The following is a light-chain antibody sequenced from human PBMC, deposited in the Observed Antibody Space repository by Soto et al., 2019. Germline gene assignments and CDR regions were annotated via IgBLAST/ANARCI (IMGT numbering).Light chain of an antibody. J-gene: IGKJ1*01. V-gene: IGKV1-5*03. Sequence: DIQMTQSPSTLSASVGDRVTVTCRASQSISTSLAWYQQKPGKAPNLLISKASSLKSGVPSRFSGSGSGTEFTLTISSLQPDDFATYYCQHYNSYSEAFGQGTKVDIK. CDR1: QSISTS. CDR3: QHYNSYSEA. CDR2: KAS.